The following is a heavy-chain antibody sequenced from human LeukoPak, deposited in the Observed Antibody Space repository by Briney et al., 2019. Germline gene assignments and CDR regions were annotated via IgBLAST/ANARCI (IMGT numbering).Heavy chain of an antibody. CDR3: AKGRGLVSPDDH. J-gene: IGHJ4*02. Sequence: GGSLRLSCAASGFTFSSHTMTWVRQAPGKGLEWVSAISNSGGSTYYADSVKGRFTISRDNSKNTLYLQMNSVKAEDTAVYYCAKGRGLVSPDDHWGQGTLVTVSS. V-gene: IGHV3-23*01. CDR1: GFTFSSHT. CDR2: ISNSGGST. D-gene: IGHD3/OR15-3a*01.